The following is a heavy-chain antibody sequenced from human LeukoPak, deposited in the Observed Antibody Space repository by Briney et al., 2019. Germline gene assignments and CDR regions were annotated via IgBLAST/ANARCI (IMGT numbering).Heavy chain of an antibody. CDR2: LRYDGSSK. D-gene: IGHD2/OR15-2a*01. J-gene: IGHJ3*01. CDR3: AKDSVYGGWGNAFDV. Sequence: GESLRLSCAASEFTFSSSGMHWVRQAPGKGLEWVAFLRYDGSSKFYTDSVKGRFTISRDNSKNTLYLQMNSLRVEDAAVYYCAKDSVYGGWGNAFDVWGQGTMVTVSS. V-gene: IGHV3-30*02. CDR1: EFTFSSSG.